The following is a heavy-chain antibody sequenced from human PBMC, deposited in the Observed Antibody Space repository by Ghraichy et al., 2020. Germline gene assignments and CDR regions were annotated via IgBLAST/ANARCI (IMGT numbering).Heavy chain of an antibody. CDR2: IYYSGST. CDR3: ARRLGGSSEIEY. Sequence: SETLSLTCTVSGGSISSNYWGWIRQPPGKGLEWIGNIYYSGSTYYNPSLKSRVTMSVDASKTQFSLKLSSVTAADTAVYYCARRLGGSSEIEYWGQGTLVTVSS. V-gene: IGHV4-39*01. J-gene: IGHJ4*02. D-gene: IGHD6-6*01. CDR1: GGSISSNY.